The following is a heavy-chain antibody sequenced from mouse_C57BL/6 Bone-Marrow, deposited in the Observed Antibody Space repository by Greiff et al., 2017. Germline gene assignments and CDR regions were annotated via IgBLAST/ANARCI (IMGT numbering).Heavy chain of an antibody. CDR3: ARWGTTVVAYYFDY. CDR1: GYTFTDYY. Sequence: EVQLQQSGPELVKPGASVKISCKASGYTFTDYYMNWVKQSHGKSLEWIGDINPNNGGTSYNQKFKGKATLTVDKSSSTAYMELRSLTSEDSAVYYCARWGTTVVAYYFDYWGQGTTLTVSA. V-gene: IGHV1-26*01. CDR2: INPNNGGT. J-gene: IGHJ2*01. D-gene: IGHD1-1*01.